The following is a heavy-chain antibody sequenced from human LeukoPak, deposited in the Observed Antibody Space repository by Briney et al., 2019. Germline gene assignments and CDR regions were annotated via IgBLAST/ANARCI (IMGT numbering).Heavy chain of an antibody. CDR3: ARERWELLEPLYY. CDR2: IIAILGVT. Sequence: GASVKVSCKASGDTFSTYAISWVRQAPGQGLEWMGRIIAILGVTDYAQKFQGRVTIIADRSTTTVYMELSSLRSEDTAVYYCARERWELLEPLYYWGQGTLVTVSS. CDR1: GDTFSTYA. J-gene: IGHJ4*02. V-gene: IGHV1-69*04. D-gene: IGHD1-26*01.